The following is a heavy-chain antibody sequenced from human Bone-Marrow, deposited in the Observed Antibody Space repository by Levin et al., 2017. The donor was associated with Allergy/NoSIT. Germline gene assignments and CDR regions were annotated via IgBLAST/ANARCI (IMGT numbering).Heavy chain of an antibody. D-gene: IGHD6-19*01. CDR3: AKGEWLDY. V-gene: IGHV3-30*18. Sequence: GESLKISCAASGFTFSSYGMHWVRLAPGKGLEWVALISYDGSIIYYADSVKGRFTISRDNSKNTLYLQMNSLRAEDTAVYYCAKGEWLDYWGQGTLVTVSS. J-gene: IGHJ4*02. CDR1: GFTFSSYG. CDR2: ISYDGSII.